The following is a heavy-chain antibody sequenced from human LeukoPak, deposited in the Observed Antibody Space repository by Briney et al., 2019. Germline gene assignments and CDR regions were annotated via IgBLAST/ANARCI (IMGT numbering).Heavy chain of an antibody. CDR3: AKDPAAIRVGDY. J-gene: IGHJ4*02. D-gene: IGHD3-10*01. Sequence: KPGGSLRLSCAASGFTLSGYTTNWVRQAPGEGLEWVSSIDGSSRYIYYADSVRGRFTISRDNAKNTLYLQMNSLRAEDTAVYYCAKDPAAIRVGDYWGQGTLVTVSS. V-gene: IGHV3-21*04. CDR2: IDGSSRYI. CDR1: GFTLSGYT.